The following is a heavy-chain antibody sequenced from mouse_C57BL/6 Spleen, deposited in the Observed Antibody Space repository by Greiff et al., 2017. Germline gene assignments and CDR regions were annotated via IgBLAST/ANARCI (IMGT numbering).Heavy chain of an antibody. D-gene: IGHD3-2*02. CDR1: GYTFTSYW. J-gene: IGHJ2*01. CDR2: IDPSDSET. Sequence: QVQLKQPGAELVRPGSSVKLSCKASGYTFTSYWMHWVKQRPIQGLEWIGNIDPSDSETHYNQKFKDKATLTVDKSSSSAYMQLSSLTSEDSAVXSCALSQTAQAPYYFDYWGQGTTLTVSS. CDR3: ALSQTAQAPYYFDY. V-gene: IGHV1-52*01.